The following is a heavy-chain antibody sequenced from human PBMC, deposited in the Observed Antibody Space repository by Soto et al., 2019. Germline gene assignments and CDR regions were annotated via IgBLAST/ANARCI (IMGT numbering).Heavy chain of an antibody. CDR2: INHSGST. CDR1: GGSFSGYY. CDR3: ARVYRTTLLWFGVGRPMDV. V-gene: IGHV4-34*01. J-gene: IGHJ6*02. Sequence: PSENLSLTCAVYGGSFSGYYWTWIRQPPGKGLEWIGEINHSGSTNYNPSLKSRVTISVDTSKNQFSLKLSSVTAADTAVYYCARVYRTTLLWFGVGRPMDVWGQGTTVTV. D-gene: IGHD3-10*01.